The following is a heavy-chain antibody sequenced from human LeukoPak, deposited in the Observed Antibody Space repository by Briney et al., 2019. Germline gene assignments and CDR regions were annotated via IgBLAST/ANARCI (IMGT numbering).Heavy chain of an antibody. V-gene: IGHV4-59*01. CDR2: IYYSGST. Sequence: PSETLSLTCTVSGAPFSNDYWSWVRQPPGKGLEWIGYIYYSGSTNYNPSLKSRVTISVDTSKNQFSLKLSSVTAADTAVYYCARASPHYDFWSGYSAFDYWGHGTLVTVSS. J-gene: IGHJ4*01. CDR1: GAPFSNDY. CDR3: ARASPHYDFWSGYSAFDY. D-gene: IGHD3-3*01.